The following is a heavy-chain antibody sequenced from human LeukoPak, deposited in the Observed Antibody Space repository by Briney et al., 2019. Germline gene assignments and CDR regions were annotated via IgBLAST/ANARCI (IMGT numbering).Heavy chain of an antibody. CDR3: AKGLEGY. CDR2: ISGRGHTT. D-gene: IGHD5-12*01. J-gene: IGHJ4*02. V-gene: IGHV3-23*01. CDR1: GFIFSNSA. Sequence: GGSLRLSCAASGFIFSNSAMNWVRQAPGKGLERVSGISGRGHTTQYADSVKGRFTISRDNSKNTLYLQMNSLRAEDTAVYYCAKGLEGYWGQGTLVTVSS.